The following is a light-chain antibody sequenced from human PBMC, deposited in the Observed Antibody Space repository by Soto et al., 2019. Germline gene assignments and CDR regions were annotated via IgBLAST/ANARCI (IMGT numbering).Light chain of an antibody. CDR3: QQSYSTPRMDT. CDR1: QSVSRH. V-gene: IGKV1-39*01. Sequence: DIQMTQSPSSLSASVGDSVTITCRASQSVSRHLNWYQQKPGEAPKLLIYAASSLQRGVPSRFSGSGSGTEFNLTINNLQPEDFATYSCQQSYSTPRMDTFGQGTKLEIK. J-gene: IGKJ2*01. CDR2: AAS.